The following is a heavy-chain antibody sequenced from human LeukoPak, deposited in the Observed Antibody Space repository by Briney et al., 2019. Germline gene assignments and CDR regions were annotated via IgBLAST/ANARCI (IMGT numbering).Heavy chain of an antibody. CDR1: GFTFSSYS. Sequence: PGGSLRLSCAASGFTFSSYSMNWVRQAPGKGLEWVSSISSSSSYIYYADSVKGRFTISRDNAKNSLYLQMNSLRAEETAVYYCARDAVRGNWFDPWGQGTLVTVSS. V-gene: IGHV3-21*01. CDR3: ARDAVRGNWFDP. CDR2: ISSSSSYI. D-gene: IGHD3-10*02. J-gene: IGHJ5*02.